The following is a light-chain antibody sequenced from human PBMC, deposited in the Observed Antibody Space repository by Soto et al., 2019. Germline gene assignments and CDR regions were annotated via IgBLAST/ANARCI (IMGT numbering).Light chain of an antibody. CDR2: GAS. CDR3: QQYGSSLRWT. V-gene: IGKV3-20*01. CDR1: QSVSSSY. J-gene: IGKJ1*01. Sequence: EIVLTQSPGTLSLSPGERATLSCRASQSVSSSYLAWYQQKPGQAPRLLIYGASSRATGIPDRFIGSGSGTDFTLTISRLEPEDFAVYYCQQYGSSLRWTFGQGTKVEIK.